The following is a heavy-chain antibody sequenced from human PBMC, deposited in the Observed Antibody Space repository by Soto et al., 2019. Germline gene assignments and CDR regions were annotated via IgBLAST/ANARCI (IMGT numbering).Heavy chain of an antibody. D-gene: IGHD4-17*01. CDR2: ILPAFGTA. V-gene: IGHV1-69*13. CDR3: ARGHAYGGNSDAFDI. J-gene: IGHJ3*02. CDR1: GGTFKTES. Sequence: QVRLVQSGAEVKKPGSSVKVSCKYSGGTFKTESINWLRQAPGQGLEWMGNILPAFGTADYAPKFQGRVTITAHQATTTAYMDLSTLTSQDTAFYFYARGHAYGGNSDAFDIWGQGTLVTVSS.